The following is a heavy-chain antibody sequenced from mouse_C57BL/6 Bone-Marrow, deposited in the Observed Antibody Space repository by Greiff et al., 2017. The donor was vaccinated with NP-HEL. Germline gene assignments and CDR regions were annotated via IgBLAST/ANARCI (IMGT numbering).Heavy chain of an antibody. Sequence: KQSCKASGYTFTSYWMHWVKQRPGRGLEWIGRIDPNSGGTKYNEKFKSKATLTVDKPSSTAYMQLSSLTSEDSAVYYCARGTGTRYYAMDYWGQGTSVTVSS. J-gene: IGHJ4*01. V-gene: IGHV1-72*01. CDR3: ARGTGTRYYAMDY. D-gene: IGHD4-1*01. CDR2: IDPNSGGT. CDR1: GYTFTSYW.